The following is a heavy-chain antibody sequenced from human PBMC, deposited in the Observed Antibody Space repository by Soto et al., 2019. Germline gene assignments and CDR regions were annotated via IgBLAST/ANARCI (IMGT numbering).Heavy chain of an antibody. CDR3: EKSNWSVGNY. D-gene: IGHD1-20*01. J-gene: IGHJ4*02. Sequence: GGSLKLSFESSGFTFSDYWMHWVRQGRGKGLVWVSRIKSDGSGISYAASVKGRFTISIDNAKNTLYLQMTSLRAEDTAVSYCEKSNWSVGNYWGQGILVTVSS. CDR2: IKSDGSGI. V-gene: IGHV3-74*01. CDR1: GFTFSDYW.